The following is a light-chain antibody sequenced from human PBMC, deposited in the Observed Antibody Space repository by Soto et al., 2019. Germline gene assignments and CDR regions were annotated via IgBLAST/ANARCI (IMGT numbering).Light chain of an antibody. J-gene: IGKJ3*01. CDR1: QDISNY. V-gene: IGKV1-33*01. CDR3: QQYDNLPLS. Sequence: DIQMTQSPSSLSASVGDRVTITCQARQDISNYLNWYQQKPGKAPKFLIYDASTLETGVPSRFSGSGSGTDFTFTISSLQPEDIGTYYCQQYDNLPLSFGPGTKVEI. CDR2: DAS.